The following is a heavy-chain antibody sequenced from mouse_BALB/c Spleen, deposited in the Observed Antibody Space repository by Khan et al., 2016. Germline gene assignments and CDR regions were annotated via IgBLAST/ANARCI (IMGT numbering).Heavy chain of an antibody. J-gene: IGHJ3*01. Sequence: QIQLVQSGPELKKPGETVKISCKASGYTFTNYGMNWVKQAPGKGLKWMGWINTYTGEPTYADDFKGRFAFSLETSANTAYLQINNRKNEDTATYFCARDVITTSGASAYWGQGTLVTVSA. D-gene: IGHD2-4*01. V-gene: IGHV9-3-1*01. CDR3: ARDVITTSGASAY. CDR2: INTYTGEP. CDR1: GYTFTNYG.